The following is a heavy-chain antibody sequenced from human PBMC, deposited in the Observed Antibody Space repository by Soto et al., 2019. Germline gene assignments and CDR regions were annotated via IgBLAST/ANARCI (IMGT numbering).Heavy chain of an antibody. CDR3: AKDLNGSGSFTSYYHYGMDV. Sequence: EVQMLESGGGLVHPGGSLRLSCAASGFTFSNYAMNWVCQAPGKGLEWVSSISGSGRNTYYADSVKGRLTISRDSSKNTLYLQMNSLRVEDTGVYYCAKDLNGSGSFTSYYHYGMDVWGQGTTVTVSS. CDR2: ISGSGRNT. D-gene: IGHD3-10*01. V-gene: IGHV3-23*01. CDR1: GFTFSNYA. J-gene: IGHJ6*02.